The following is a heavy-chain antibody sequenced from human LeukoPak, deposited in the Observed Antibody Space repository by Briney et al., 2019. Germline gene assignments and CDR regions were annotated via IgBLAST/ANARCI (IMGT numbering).Heavy chain of an antibody. Sequence: ASVKVSCKASGGTFSSYAISWVRQAPGQGLEWMGRIVPIFGTTNYAQRFQGRVTITPDESTSTAYMELASLRSEDTAVYYCARSLVVAKGFDYWGQGTLVTVSS. D-gene: IGHD2-21*01. CDR2: IVPIFGTT. CDR3: ARSLVVAKGFDY. V-gene: IGHV1-69*13. J-gene: IGHJ4*02. CDR1: GGTFSSYA.